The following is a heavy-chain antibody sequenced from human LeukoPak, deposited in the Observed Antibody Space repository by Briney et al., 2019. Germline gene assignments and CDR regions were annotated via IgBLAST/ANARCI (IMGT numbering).Heavy chain of an antibody. CDR2: IYYNGNT. CDR3: ARGRSNYYGMDV. J-gene: IGHJ6*02. Sequence: PSETLSLTCSVSAGSINSYYWNWIRRPPGKGLEWIGYIYYNGNTNYSPSLKSRVTMSVDTSKNLFSLKVSSVTAADTAVYYCARGRSNYYGMDVWGQGTTVTVSS. V-gene: IGHV4-59*01. CDR1: AGSINSYY. D-gene: IGHD1-26*01.